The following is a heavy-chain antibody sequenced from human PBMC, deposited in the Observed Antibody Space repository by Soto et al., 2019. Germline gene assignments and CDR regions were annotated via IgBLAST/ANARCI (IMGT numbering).Heavy chain of an antibody. Sequence: PSETLSLTCDVSGVSISSGNWWSWIRQPPGKGLEWIGEVYNDGSANYHPSFESRVTISVDRSKNQFSLRLNSVTAADTAKYYCARLVYDSRLNYLYFDYWGQGILVTV. J-gene: IGHJ4*02. CDR1: GVSISSGNW. CDR3: ARLVYDSRLNYLYFDY. D-gene: IGHD3-22*01. V-gene: IGHV4-4*02. CDR2: VYNDGSA.